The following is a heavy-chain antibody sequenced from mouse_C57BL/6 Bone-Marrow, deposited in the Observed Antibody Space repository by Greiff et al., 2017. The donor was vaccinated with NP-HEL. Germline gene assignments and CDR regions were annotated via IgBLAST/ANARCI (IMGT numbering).Heavy chain of an antibody. CDR1: GFSLTSYG. D-gene: IGHD1-1*01. V-gene: IGHV2-3*01. J-gene: IGHJ4*01. Sequence: VQVVESGPGLVAPSQSMSITCTVSGFSLTSYGVSWVRQPPGKGLEWLGVIWGDGSTNYHSALISRLSISKDNSKSQVFLKLNSLQTDDTATYYCAKKGVVATDYAMDYWGQGTSVTVSS. CDR2: IWGDGST. CDR3: AKKGVVATDYAMDY.